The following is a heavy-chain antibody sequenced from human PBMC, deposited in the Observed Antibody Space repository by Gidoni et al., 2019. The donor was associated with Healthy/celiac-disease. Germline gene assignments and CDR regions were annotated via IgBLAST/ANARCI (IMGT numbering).Heavy chain of an antibody. J-gene: IGHJ6*02. V-gene: IGHV4-39*01. D-gene: IGHD2-21*01. CDR3: ASIVLVIYYGMDV. CDR1: GGSISSSSYY. CDR2: IYYSGST. Sequence: QLQLQESGPGLVKPSETLSLTCTVSGGSISSSSYYWGWIRQPPGKGLEWIGSIYYSGSTYYNPSLKSRVTISVDTSKNQFSLKLSSVTAADTAVYYCASIVLVIYYGMDVWGQGTTVTVSS.